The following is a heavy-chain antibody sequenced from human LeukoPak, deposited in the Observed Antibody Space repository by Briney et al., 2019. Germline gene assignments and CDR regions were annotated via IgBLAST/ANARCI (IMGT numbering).Heavy chain of an antibody. J-gene: IGHJ4*02. CDR1: GFTVSSNY. V-gene: IGHV3-66*01. Sequence: GGSLRLSCAASGFTVSSNYMSWVRQAPGQGLEWVSVIYSGGSTYYADSVKGRFTTSRDNFKNTLYLQMNSLRAEDTAVYYCARARTTFGGVIAELDYWGQGTLVTVSS. D-gene: IGHD3-16*02. CDR2: IYSGGST. CDR3: ARARTTFGGVIAELDY.